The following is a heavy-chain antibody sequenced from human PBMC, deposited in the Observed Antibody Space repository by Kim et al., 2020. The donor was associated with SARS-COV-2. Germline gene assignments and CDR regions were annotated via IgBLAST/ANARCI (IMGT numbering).Heavy chain of an antibody. CDR3: ARGPYCSGATCYHQVFDY. Sequence: ASVKVSCKASGYIFTTYGISWVRQATGQGLEWMGWISAYNGNTNYAQKLQGRVTMTTDTATTTAYMELRSLRSDDTAVYFCARGPYCSGATCYHQVFDYWGQGTLVTVSS. CDR2: ISAYNGNT. V-gene: IGHV1-18*01. CDR1: GYIFTTYG. D-gene: IGHD2-15*01. J-gene: IGHJ4*02.